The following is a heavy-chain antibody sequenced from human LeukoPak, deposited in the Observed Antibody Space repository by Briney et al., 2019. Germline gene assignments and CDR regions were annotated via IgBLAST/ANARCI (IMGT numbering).Heavy chain of an antibody. Sequence: GSLRLSCAASGFTFSSYAMSWVRQAPGKGLEWVAVISYDGGNEYYADSVKGRFTISRDNSKNTLYLQMNSLRAEDTAMYYCAKERRFCSSTSCYYYYYYGMDVWGQGTTVTVSS. V-gene: IGHV3-30*18. CDR3: AKERRFCSSTSCYYYYYYGMDV. CDR1: GFTFSSYA. J-gene: IGHJ6*02. D-gene: IGHD2-2*01. CDR2: ISYDGGNE.